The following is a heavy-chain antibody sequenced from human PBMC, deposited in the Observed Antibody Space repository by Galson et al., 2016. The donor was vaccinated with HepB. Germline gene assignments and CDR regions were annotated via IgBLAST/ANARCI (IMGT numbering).Heavy chain of an antibody. CDR1: GFTFSSHW. Sequence: SLRLSCAASGFTFSSHWMHWVRQVPGKGLVWVSHINGDGNNKNYAGFAKGRFTISRDNAKNTVFLQMSSLRAEDTAVYFCARGLGVEFNRGIDSWGQGVLVTVSS. CDR3: ARGLGVEFNRGIDS. J-gene: IGHJ4*02. CDR2: INGDGNNK. V-gene: IGHV3-74*01. D-gene: IGHD2-21*01.